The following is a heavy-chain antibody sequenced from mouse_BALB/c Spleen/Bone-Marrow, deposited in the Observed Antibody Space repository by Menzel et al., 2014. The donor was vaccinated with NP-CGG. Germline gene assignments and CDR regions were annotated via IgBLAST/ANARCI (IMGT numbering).Heavy chain of an antibody. D-gene: IGHD1-1*01. CDR3: ARRGYYYGSSYVDY. V-gene: IGHV1-80*01. Sequence: VQLQQSGAELVRPESSVKISCKASGYAFSTYWMIWVKQRPGQGLEWIGQIYPGDGDTNYNGKFKGKATLTADKSSSTAYMQLSSLTSEDSAVYFCARRGYYYGSSYVDYWGQGTTLTVSS. CDR2: IYPGDGDT. J-gene: IGHJ2*01. CDR1: GYAFSTYW.